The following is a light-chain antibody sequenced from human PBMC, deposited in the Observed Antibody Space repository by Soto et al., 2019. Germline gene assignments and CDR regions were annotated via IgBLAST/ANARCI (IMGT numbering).Light chain of an antibody. Sequence: SSELTQPPSVSVSPGQTASITCSGDKLGDKYACWYQQKPGQSPVLVIYQDSKRPSGIPERFSGSNSGNTATLTISGTQAMDEADYYCQAWDFNTGVFGTGTKLTVL. CDR1: KLGDKY. J-gene: IGLJ1*01. CDR2: QDS. CDR3: QAWDFNTGV. V-gene: IGLV3-1*01.